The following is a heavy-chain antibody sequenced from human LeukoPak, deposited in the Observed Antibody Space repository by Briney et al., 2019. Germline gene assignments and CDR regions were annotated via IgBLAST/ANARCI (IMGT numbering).Heavy chain of an antibody. J-gene: IGHJ4*02. CDR1: GGSISSYY. V-gene: IGHV4-59*12. Sequence: SETLSLTCTVSGGSISSYYWSWIRQPPGKGLEWIGYIYYSGSTNYNPSLKSRVTISVDTSKNQFSLKLSSVTAADTAVYYCARVPAPPDPHPTDYWGQGTLVTVSS. CDR3: ARVPAPPDPHPTDY. CDR2: IYYSGST. D-gene: IGHD2-2*01.